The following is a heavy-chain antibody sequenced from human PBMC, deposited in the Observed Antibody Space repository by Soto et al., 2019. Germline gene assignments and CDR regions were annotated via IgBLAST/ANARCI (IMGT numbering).Heavy chain of an antibody. CDR1: GGSISTYY. CDR2: IDYTGGT. CDR3: ARGQETAMGADAFHM. V-gene: IGHV4-59*01. D-gene: IGHD5-18*01. J-gene: IGHJ3*02. Sequence: QVQLQESGPGLVKPSETLSLICTVSGGSISTYYWSWIRQTPGKGLEWIGHIDYTGGTNYNPSLKSRVTIAVDTSKNQFSLKLPSVTAADTAVYYCARGQETAMGADAFHMWGQGTMVTVSS.